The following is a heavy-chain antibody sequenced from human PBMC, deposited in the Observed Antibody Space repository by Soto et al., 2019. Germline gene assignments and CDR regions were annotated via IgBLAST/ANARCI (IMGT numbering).Heavy chain of an antibody. V-gene: IGHV3-15*01. CDR2: IKSKTDGGTT. Sequence: GGFLRLSCAASGFTFSSYGMSWVRQAPGKGLEWVGRIKSKTDGGTTDYAAPVKGRFTISRDDSKNTLYLQMNSLKSEDTAVYYCTSPYYDFWSAYSFSEYFQHWGQGTLVTVSS. J-gene: IGHJ1*01. CDR3: TSPYYDFWSAYSFSEYFQH. CDR1: GFTFSSYG. D-gene: IGHD3-3*01.